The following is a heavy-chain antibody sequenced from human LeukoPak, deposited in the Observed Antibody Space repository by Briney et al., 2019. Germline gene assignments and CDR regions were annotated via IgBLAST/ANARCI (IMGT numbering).Heavy chain of an antibody. CDR2: ISSRSTSI. CDR1: GLTFNIYT. J-gene: IGHJ2*01. D-gene: IGHD4-17*01. V-gene: IGHV3-21*01. CDR3: AREDYGDYSWYFDL. Sequence: GGSLRLSCAASGLTFNIYTMNWVRQAPGKGLEWVSSISSRSTSIYYADSVKGRFTISRDNAKNSLYLQMNSLRAEDTSVYYCAREDYGDYSWYFDLWGRGTLVTVSS.